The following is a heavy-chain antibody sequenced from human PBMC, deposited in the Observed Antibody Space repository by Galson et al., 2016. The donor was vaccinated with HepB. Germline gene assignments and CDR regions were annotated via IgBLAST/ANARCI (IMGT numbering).Heavy chain of an antibody. CDR3: AKVGWREYDGY. V-gene: IGHV3-23*01. CDR2: IGGGGGSP. Sequence: SLRLSCAASGFTFSNFAMSWVRQAPGKGLEWVSAIGGGGGSPSYADSVKGRFTISRDNSKNTVYLQMSSLRVDDTAVYYCAKVGWREYDGYWGQGTLVTVSS. D-gene: IGHD3-10*01. J-gene: IGHJ4*02. CDR1: GFTFSNFA.